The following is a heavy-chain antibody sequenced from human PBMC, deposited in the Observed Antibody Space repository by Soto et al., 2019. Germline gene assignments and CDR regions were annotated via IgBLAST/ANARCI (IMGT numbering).Heavy chain of an antibody. J-gene: IGHJ4*02. Sequence: GGSLRLSCEASGFIFGAYAMTWVRQAPGKGLELVSAITGGGGSTYAESVKGRFIISRDNSKYTLYLQMYSLRAEDTAVYYCAKDKGYNYDSGSYRSFDSWGQGTQVIVSS. CDR1: GFIFGAYA. D-gene: IGHD3-16*02. V-gene: IGHV3-23*01. CDR3: AKDKGYNYDSGSYRSFDS. CDR2: ITGGGGST.